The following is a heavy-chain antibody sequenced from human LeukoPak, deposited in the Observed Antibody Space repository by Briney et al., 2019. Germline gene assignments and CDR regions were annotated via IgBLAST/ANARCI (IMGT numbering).Heavy chain of an antibody. J-gene: IGHJ5*02. CDR3: ASPGSGWS. Sequence: GSSVKVSCKASGYTFSNYYMHWVRQAPGQGLEWMGWINPNSGGTNYGPKFQGRVTMTTDTSISTAYMELSSLTSDDTAVYYCASPGSGWSWGQGTLVTVSS. V-gene: IGHV1-2*02. D-gene: IGHD6-19*01. CDR2: INPNSGGT. CDR1: GYTFSNYY.